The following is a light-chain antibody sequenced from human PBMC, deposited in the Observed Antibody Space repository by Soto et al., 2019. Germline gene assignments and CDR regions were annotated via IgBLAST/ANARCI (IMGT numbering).Light chain of an antibody. V-gene: IGKV2-28*01. CDR1: RNLLHSNGYYY. CDR3: MQALQTPLT. J-gene: IGKJ3*01. Sequence: EIVLTQSPLSLPVTPGEPASISCRSSRNLLHSNGYYYLDWYLQKPGQSPQLLIYLGSNRASGVPDRFSGSGSGTDFTLTISRVEAEDVGIYYCMQALQTPLTFGPGTIVDIK. CDR2: LGS.